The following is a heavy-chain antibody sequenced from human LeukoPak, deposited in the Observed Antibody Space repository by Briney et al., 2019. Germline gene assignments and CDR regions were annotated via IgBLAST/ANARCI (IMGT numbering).Heavy chain of an antibody. CDR1: GGTFSSYA. J-gene: IGHJ4*02. CDR3: ARDSLDGYYFDY. V-gene: IGHV1-69*13. CDR2: IIPIFGTA. D-gene: IGHD5-24*01. Sequence: GASVKVSCKASGGTFSSYAISRVRQAPGQGLEWMGGIIPIFGTANYAQKFQGRVTITADESTSTAYMELSSLRSEDTAVYYCARDSLDGYYFDYWGQGTLVTVSS.